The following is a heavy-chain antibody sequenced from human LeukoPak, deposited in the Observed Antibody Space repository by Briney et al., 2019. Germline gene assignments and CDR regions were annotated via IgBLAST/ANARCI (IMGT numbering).Heavy chain of an antibody. CDR2: IRYDGSNK. CDR1: GFTFSSYG. D-gene: IGHD3-10*01. CDR3: AKWAYWGMVRGAAGYYYMDV. J-gene: IGHJ6*03. V-gene: IGHV3-30*02. Sequence: GGSLRLSCAASGFTFSSYGMHWVRQAPGKGLEWVAFIRYDGSNKYYADSVKGRFTISRDNSKNTLYLQMNGLRAEDTAVYYCAKWAYWGMVRGAAGYYYMDVWGKGTAVTISS.